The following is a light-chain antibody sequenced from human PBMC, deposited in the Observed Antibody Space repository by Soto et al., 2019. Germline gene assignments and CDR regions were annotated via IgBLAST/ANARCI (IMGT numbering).Light chain of an antibody. CDR3: QCYSSYPWT. CDR1: HGISSY. J-gene: IGKJ1*01. V-gene: IGKV1-9*01. Sequence: QLTQSPSSLSASVGDSVTITCRASHGISSYVAWYQQTPGKAPRLLIYDASTLQSGVPSRFSGSGSGTEFSLTISSLQPDDFGTYYCQCYSSYPWTFGQGTKVDIK. CDR2: DAS.